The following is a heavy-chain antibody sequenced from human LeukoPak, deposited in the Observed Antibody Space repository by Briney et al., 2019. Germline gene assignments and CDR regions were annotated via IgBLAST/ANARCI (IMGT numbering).Heavy chain of an antibody. CDR3: AKVASPGGITMVRGAYGKHPYYFDY. V-gene: IGHV3-30*18. Sequence: PGRSLRLSCAASGFTFSSYGMHWVRQAPGKGLEWVAVISYDGSNKYYADSVKGRFTISRDNSKNTLYLQMNSLRAEDTAVYYCAKVASPGGITMVRGAYGKHPYYFDYWGQGTLVTVSS. CDR1: GFTFSSYG. CDR2: ISYDGSNK. D-gene: IGHD3-10*01. J-gene: IGHJ4*02.